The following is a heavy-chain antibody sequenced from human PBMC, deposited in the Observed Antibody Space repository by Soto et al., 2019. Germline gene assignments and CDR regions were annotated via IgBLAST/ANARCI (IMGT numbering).Heavy chain of an antibody. CDR2: ISSGDDT. CDR1: GFIVSSNY. D-gene: IGHD6-13*01. Sequence: EVQLVVSGGGLIQPGGSLRLSCAASGFIVSSNYMTWVRQAPGKGLEWVSVISSGDDTYYADSMKGRFTISRDNSKNEVYLQMDNLRVEDTAVYYCAGNSSPGGMDVWGQGTTVTVSS. CDR3: AGNSSPGGMDV. J-gene: IGHJ6*02. V-gene: IGHV3-53*01.